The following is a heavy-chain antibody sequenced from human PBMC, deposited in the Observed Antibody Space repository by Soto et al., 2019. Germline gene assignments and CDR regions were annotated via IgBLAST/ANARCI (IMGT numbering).Heavy chain of an antibody. CDR3: AGMPYTSGLRFDP. Sequence: SETLSLTCTVSGDSLSSATYSWSWIRQPPGKGLEWVGFIYRSGVTSYNPSLDSRVTISLDRSTNQCSLKLTSVTAADTAVYFWAGMPYTSGLRFDPWGPGTLVTVSS. J-gene: IGHJ5*02. CDR1: GDSLSSATYS. D-gene: IGHD6-19*01. CDR2: IYRSGVT. V-gene: IGHV4-30-2*01.